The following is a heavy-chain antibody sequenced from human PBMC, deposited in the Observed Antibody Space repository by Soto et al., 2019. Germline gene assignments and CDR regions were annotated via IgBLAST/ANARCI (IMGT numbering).Heavy chain of an antibody. V-gene: IGHV1-46*01. D-gene: IGHD6-13*01. J-gene: IGHJ4*02. CDR1: GYTFMNYH. CDR2: INPIGGTT. Sequence: QPQLVQSGAEVKKPGASVTVSCKASGYTFMNYHMHWVRQAPGRGLEWLGKINPIGGTTTYAQKFQGRVTMTRDTSTNTVYMELSSLRSEDTGVYYCARAASALLWGPGTQVTVSS. CDR3: ARAASALL.